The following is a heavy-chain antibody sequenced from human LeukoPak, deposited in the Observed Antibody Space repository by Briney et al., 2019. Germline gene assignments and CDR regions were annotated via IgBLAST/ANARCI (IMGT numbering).Heavy chain of an antibody. D-gene: IGHD5-12*01. CDR3: ARGLRLYSGYDFLRY. CDR2: IYYSRST. V-gene: IGHV4-59*12. CDR1: GGSISSDY. Sequence: TLSLTCTVSGGSISSDYWSWLRQPPGKGLEWIGYIYYSRSTNYNPSLKSRVTISVDTSKNQFSLKLSSVTAADTAVYYCARGLRLYSGYDFLRYWGQGTLVTVSS. J-gene: IGHJ4*02.